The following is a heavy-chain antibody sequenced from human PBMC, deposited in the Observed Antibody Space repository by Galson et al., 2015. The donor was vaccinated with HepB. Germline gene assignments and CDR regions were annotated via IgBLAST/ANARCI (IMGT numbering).Heavy chain of an antibody. Sequence: SLRLSCAASGFTFSGYSMNWVRQAPGKGLEWVSSISSSSSYIYYADSVKGRFTISRDNAKNSLYLQMNSLRAEDTAVYYCAGVEMATILLAEYFQHWGQGTLVTVSS. J-gene: IGHJ1*01. V-gene: IGHV3-21*01. CDR1: GFTFSGYS. CDR2: ISSSSSYI. CDR3: AGVEMATILLAEYFQH. D-gene: IGHD5-24*01.